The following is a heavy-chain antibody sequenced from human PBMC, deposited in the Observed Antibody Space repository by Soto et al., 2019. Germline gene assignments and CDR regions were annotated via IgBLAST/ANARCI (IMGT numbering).Heavy chain of an antibody. Sequence: SETLSLTCTVSGGSISSSSYYWGWIRQPPGKGLEWIGSIYYSGSTYYNPSLKSRVTISVDTSKNQFSLKLSSVTAADTAVYYCARHLTYYDFWSGYYPPSWFDPWGQGTLVTVSS. J-gene: IGHJ5*02. CDR2: IYYSGST. D-gene: IGHD3-3*01. CDR3: ARHLTYYDFWSGYYPPSWFDP. CDR1: GGSISSSSYY. V-gene: IGHV4-39*01.